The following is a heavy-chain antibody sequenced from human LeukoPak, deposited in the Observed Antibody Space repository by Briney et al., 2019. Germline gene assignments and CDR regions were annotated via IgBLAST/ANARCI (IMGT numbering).Heavy chain of an antibody. Sequence: PGRSLRLSCAASGFTFSSYAMHWVRQAPGKGLEWVAVISYDGSNKYYADSVRGRFTISRDNSKNTLYLQMNSLRAEDTAVYYCARQSAGSSAIFDYWGQGTLVTVSS. J-gene: IGHJ4*02. D-gene: IGHD1-26*01. CDR1: GFTFSSYA. CDR3: ARQSAGSSAIFDY. CDR2: ISYDGSNK. V-gene: IGHV3-30-3*01.